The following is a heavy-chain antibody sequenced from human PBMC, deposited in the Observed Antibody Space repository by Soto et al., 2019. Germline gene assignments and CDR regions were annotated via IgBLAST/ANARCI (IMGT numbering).Heavy chain of an antibody. Sequence: PSETLSLTCTVSGGSISSSSYDWGWIRQPPGKGLEWIGSIYYSGSTYYNPSLKSRVTISVDTSKNQFSLKLSSVTAADTAVYYCARRLVGATTFDYWGQGTLVTVSS. CDR3: ARRLVGATTFDY. CDR1: GGSISSSSYD. D-gene: IGHD1-26*01. J-gene: IGHJ4*02. CDR2: IYYSGST. V-gene: IGHV4-39*01.